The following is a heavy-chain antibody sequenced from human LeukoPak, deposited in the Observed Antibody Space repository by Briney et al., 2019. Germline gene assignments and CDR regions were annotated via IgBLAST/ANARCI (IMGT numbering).Heavy chain of an antibody. Sequence: SETLSLTCTVSGGSISGYSWSWIRQPAGKGLEWIGRIYTSGSTNYSPSLKSLITMSVDTSKNQFSLKLSSVTAADTAVYYCARSPTYYDFWSGSYYYYWGQGTLVTVSS. CDR1: GGSISGYS. D-gene: IGHD3-3*01. CDR3: ARSPTYYDFWSGSYYYY. V-gene: IGHV4-4*07. J-gene: IGHJ4*02. CDR2: IYTSGST.